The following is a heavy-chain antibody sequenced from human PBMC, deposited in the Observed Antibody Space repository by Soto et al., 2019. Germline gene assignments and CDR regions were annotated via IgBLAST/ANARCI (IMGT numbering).Heavy chain of an antibody. CDR1: GLTFSDYA. Sequence: GGSLRLSCAASGLTFSDYAMSWVRQAPGKGLEWVSTISGSGGSTYYADSVKGRFTISRVNSKTTLYLQMNSLRAEDTAVYYCEKDGYTGFEPSNFDYWGQGTLVTVSS. CDR2: ISGSGGST. V-gene: IGHV3-23*01. D-gene: IGHD5-12*01. CDR3: EKDGYTGFEPSNFDY. J-gene: IGHJ4*02.